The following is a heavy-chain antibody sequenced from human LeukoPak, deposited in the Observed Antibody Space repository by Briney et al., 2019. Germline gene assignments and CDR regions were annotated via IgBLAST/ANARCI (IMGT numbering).Heavy chain of an antibody. J-gene: IGHJ4*02. CDR3: ARGPPTSRSGAHFDY. CDR1: GFTFSHYA. V-gene: IGHV3-30*03. CDR2: ISYSGNNY. Sequence: PGGSLRLSCAASGFTFSHYAMHWVRQAPGEGLQWVAFISYSGNNYYYADSVKGRFIISRDDSKNTLYVEMNSLRLDDTAIYYCARGPPTSRSGAHFDYWGQGTLVTVPS. D-gene: IGHD5-12*01.